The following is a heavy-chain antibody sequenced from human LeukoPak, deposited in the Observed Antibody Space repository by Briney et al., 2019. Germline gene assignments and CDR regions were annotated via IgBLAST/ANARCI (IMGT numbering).Heavy chain of an antibody. CDR1: GGSISSSTYY. CDR2: INYSGST. CDR3: ARRRGFDY. V-gene: IGHV4-39*01. Sequence: SETLSLTCTVSGGSISSSTYYWGWIRQPPGKGLEWIGTINYSGSTFYNPSLKSRVTISVDTSKNQFSLKLSSVTAADTAVYYCARRRGFDYWGQGTLVTVSS. J-gene: IGHJ4*02.